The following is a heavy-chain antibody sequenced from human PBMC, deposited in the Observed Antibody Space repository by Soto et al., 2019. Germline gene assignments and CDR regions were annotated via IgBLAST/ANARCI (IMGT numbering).Heavy chain of an antibody. V-gene: IGHV4-31*02. CDR2: IYYTGST. CDR3: ARGTDIAIAPAKGAFDF. D-gene: IGHD3-9*01. J-gene: IGHJ4*02. Sequence: WTWIRQFPEKGLEWIGYIYYTGSTYYNPSLAGRLTISSDTSKNQFSLKLDSVTAADTGVYYCARGTDIAIAPAKGAFDFWGPGTLDTVS.